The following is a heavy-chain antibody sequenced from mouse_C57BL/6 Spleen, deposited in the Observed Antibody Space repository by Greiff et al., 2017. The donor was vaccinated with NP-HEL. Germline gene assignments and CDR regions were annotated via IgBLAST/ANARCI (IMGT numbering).Heavy chain of an antibody. CDR2: ISSGSSTI. CDR1: GFTFSDYG. Sequence: EVKLVESGGGLVKPGGSLKLSCAASGFTFSDYGMHWVRQAPEKGLEWVAYISSGSSTIYYADTVKGRFTISRDNAKNTLFLQMTSLRSEDTAMYYCARDGGYDGYYVSFDYWGQGTTLTVAS. D-gene: IGHD2-3*01. V-gene: IGHV5-17*01. J-gene: IGHJ2*01. CDR3: ARDGGYDGYYVSFDY.